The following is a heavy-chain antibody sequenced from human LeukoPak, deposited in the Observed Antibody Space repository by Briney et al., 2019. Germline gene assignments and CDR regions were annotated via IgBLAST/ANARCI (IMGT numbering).Heavy chain of an antibody. CDR3: ARVLHYYGILTGHHLYYGMDV. J-gene: IGHJ6*02. D-gene: IGHD3-9*01. CDR1: GFTFSSYG. V-gene: IGHV3-21*01. Sequence: GGSLRLSCAASGFTFSSYGMHWVRQAPGKGLEWVSSINSSSSYIYYADSVKGRFTISIDNAKNSLYLQMNSLRAEDTAVCYCARVLHYYGILTGHHLYYGMDVWGQGTTVTVSS. CDR2: INSSSSYI.